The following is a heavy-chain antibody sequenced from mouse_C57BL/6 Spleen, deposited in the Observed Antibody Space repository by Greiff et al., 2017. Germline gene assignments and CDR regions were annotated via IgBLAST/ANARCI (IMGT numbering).Heavy chain of an antibody. V-gene: IGHV1-21*01. Sequence: VQLQQSGPELVKPGASVKISCMASGYSFSDYYMHLVKQSHGKSLEWIGYINPNNGCTSYNQKFKGKATLAVDTSSSTAYMELHSLTSEDSSVYYCARTAYYSNPFAYWGQGTLVTVSA. CDR2: INPNNGCT. J-gene: IGHJ3*01. D-gene: IGHD2-5*01. CDR3: ARTAYYSNPFAY. CDR1: GYSFSDYY.